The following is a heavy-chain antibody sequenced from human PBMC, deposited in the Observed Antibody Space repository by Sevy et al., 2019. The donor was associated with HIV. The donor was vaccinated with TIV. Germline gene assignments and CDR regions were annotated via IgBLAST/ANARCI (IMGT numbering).Heavy chain of an antibody. D-gene: IGHD3-10*01. V-gene: IGHV3-23*01. J-gene: IGHJ4*02. Sequence: GGSLRLSCAASGFTFRNYGMSWVRQAPGKGLEWVSAISGSAYSTYYADSVKGRFTISRDNSKNTLFLQMNSLRAEDTAVYYCAKYYYGSGSQGWYFDYWGQGTLVTVSS. CDR2: ISGSAYST. CDR1: GFTFRNYG. CDR3: AKYYYGSGSQGWYFDY.